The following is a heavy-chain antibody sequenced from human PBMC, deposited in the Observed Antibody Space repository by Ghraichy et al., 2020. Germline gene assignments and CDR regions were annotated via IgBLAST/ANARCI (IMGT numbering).Heavy chain of an antibody. CDR2: ISGSGGST. Sequence: GESLNISCAASGFTFSSYAMSWVRQAPGKGLEWVSAISGSGGSTYYADSVKGRFTISRDNSKNTLYLQMNSLRAEDTAVYYCAKSQWRRRITGTNYGMDVWGQGTTVTVSS. CDR1: GFTFSSYA. J-gene: IGHJ6*02. V-gene: IGHV3-23*01. D-gene: IGHD1/OR15-1a*01. CDR3: AKSQWRRRITGTNYGMDV.